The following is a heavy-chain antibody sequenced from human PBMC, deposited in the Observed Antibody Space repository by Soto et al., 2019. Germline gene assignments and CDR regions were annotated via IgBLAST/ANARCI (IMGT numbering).Heavy chain of an antibody. CDR2: LNPNSGNT. V-gene: IGHV1-8*01. CDR3: ARGIGYCSSINCYSSRRLRFDS. Sequence: QVQLVQSGAEVKKPGASVKVSCKASGYIFSTYDINWVRQAPGQGLEWMGWLNPNSGNTGYAQKFQGRVTMTRNTSINTAYMELSSLGSEDTAVYYCARGIGYCSSINCYSSRRLRFDSWGQGTLVTVSS. J-gene: IGHJ4*02. CDR1: GYIFSTYD. D-gene: IGHD2-2*01.